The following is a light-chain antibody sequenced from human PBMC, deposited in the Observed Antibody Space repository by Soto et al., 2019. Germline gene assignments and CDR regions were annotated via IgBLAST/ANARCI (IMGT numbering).Light chain of an antibody. CDR1: QSISNI. V-gene: IGKV1-39*01. Sequence: IQMTQSPSSLSASVGDRVTITCRASQSISNILNWYKQKPGKAPKLLXYAASNLQIGVPYRFSGSGSGTDFTLTITNLQPEDFATYYCQQSYINTAWTFGQGTKVDIK. J-gene: IGKJ1*01. CDR3: QQSYINTAWT. CDR2: AAS.